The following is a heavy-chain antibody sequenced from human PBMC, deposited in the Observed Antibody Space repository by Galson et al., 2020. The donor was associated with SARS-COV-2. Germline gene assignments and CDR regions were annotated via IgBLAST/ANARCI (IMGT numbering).Heavy chain of an antibody. V-gene: IGHV4-61*02. CDR3: ARGTHSSSWGYYFDSSGYLNWFDP. CDR1: GGSISSGSYY. D-gene: IGHD3-22*01. Sequence: SETLSLTCTVSGGSISSGSYYWSWIRQPAGKGLEWIGRIYTSGSTNYNPSLKSRVTISVDTSKNQFSLKLSSVTAADTAVYYWARGTHSSSWGYYFDSSGYLNWFDPWGQGTLVTVSS. CDR2: IYTSGST. J-gene: IGHJ5*02.